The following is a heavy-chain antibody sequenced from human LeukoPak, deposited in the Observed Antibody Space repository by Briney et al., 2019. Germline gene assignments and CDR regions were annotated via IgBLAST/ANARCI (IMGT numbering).Heavy chain of an antibody. V-gene: IGHV3-43*02. CDR2: ISGDGGST. J-gene: IGHJ4*02. Sequence: GGSLRLSCAASGFTFDDYAMHWVRQAPGKGLEWVSLISGDGGSTYYADSVKGRFTIPRDNSKNSLYLQMNSLRTEDTALYYCAKAGGRMEPRVWFDYRGQGTLVTVSS. D-gene: IGHD3-16*01. CDR3: AKAGGRMEPRVWFDY. CDR1: GFTFDDYA.